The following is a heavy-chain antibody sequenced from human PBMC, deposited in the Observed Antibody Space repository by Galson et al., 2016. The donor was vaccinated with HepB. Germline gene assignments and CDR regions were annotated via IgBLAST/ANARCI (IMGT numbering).Heavy chain of an antibody. D-gene: IGHD1-26*01. J-gene: IGHJ2*01. CDR2: IYHGGNT. CDR3: ARVTVGESYYWYFDL. V-gene: IGHV4-4*02. CDR1: GGSISSSNW. Sequence: SETLSLTCAVSGGSISSSNWWSWVRQPPGRGLDWIGEIYHGGNTNYNPSLRSRVTISVDKSKNQFSLKLTSVTAADTAVYYCARVTVGESYYWYFDLWGRGTLVTVSS.